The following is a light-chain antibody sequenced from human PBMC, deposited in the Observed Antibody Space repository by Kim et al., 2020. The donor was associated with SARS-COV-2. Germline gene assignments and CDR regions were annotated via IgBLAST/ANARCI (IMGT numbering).Light chain of an antibody. V-gene: IGLV3-19*01. Sequence: LGQTIRITCQGDNLRSYSASWYQQKPGQAPVLVIFAKNNRPSGIPDRFSGSSSGNTASLTITGAQAEDEADYYRKSRDSSGNLLVFGGGTQLTVL. CDR2: AKN. CDR3: KSRDSSGNLLV. J-gene: IGLJ2*01. CDR1: NLRSYS.